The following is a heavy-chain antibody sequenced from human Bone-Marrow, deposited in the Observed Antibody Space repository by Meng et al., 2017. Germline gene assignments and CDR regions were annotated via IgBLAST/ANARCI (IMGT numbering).Heavy chain of an antibody. J-gene: IGHJ4*02. CDR1: GGSISSYY. D-gene: IGHD3-10*01. Sequence: VQLQESGPGLGKPSGALSLTCTVSGGSISSYYWSWIRQPPGKGLEWIGYIYYSGSTNYNPSLKSRVTISVDTSKNQFSLKLSSVTAADTAVYYCARDPDYYGSGSWDWGQGTLVTVSS. CDR3: ARDPDYYGSGSWD. V-gene: IGHV4-59*12. CDR2: IYYSGST.